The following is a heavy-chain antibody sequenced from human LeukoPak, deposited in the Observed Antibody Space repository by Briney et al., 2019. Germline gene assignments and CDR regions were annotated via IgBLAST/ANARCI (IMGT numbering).Heavy chain of an antibody. CDR3: ARDRGTAMVLDAFDI. Sequence: SQTLSLTCTVSGGSISSGDYYWSWIRQPPGKGLEWIGYIYYSGSTYYNPSLKSRVTISVDTSKNRFSLKLSSVTAADTAVYYCARDRGTAMVLDAFDIWGQGTMVTVSS. J-gene: IGHJ3*02. D-gene: IGHD5-18*01. V-gene: IGHV4-30-4*08. CDR2: IYYSGST. CDR1: GGSISSGDYY.